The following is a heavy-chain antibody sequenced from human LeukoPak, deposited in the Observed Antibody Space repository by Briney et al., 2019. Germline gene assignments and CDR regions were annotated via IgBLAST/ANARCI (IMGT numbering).Heavy chain of an antibody. D-gene: IGHD2-15*01. V-gene: IGHV4-39*01. Sequence: SETLSLTCTVSGGSISSSSYYWGWIRQPPGKGLEWIGSFYYSGSTYYNPSLKSRVTISVDTPKNQFSLKLSSVTGADRGVYYCANRYCSGGSCYFDYWGQGTLVTVSS. CDR2: FYYSGST. J-gene: IGHJ4*02. CDR3: ANRYCSGGSCYFDY. CDR1: GGSISSSSYY.